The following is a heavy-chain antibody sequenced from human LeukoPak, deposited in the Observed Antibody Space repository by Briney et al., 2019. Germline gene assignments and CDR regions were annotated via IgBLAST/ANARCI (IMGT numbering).Heavy chain of an antibody. V-gene: IGHV1-24*01. CDR3: ATHYYDSSGYHED. Sequence: GASVTVSCKVSGYTLTELSMHWVRQAPGKGLEWMGGFDPEDGETIYAQKFQGRVTMTEDTSTDTAYMELSSLRSEDTAVYYCATHYYDSSGYHEDWGQGTLVTVSS. CDR2: FDPEDGET. J-gene: IGHJ4*02. CDR1: GYTLTELS. D-gene: IGHD3-22*01.